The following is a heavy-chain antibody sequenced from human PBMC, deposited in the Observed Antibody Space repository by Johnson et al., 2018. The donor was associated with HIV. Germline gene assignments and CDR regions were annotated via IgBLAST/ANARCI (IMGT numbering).Heavy chain of an antibody. Sequence: QVQLVESGGGVVQPGTSLRLSCAASGFTFSSYGIHWVRQAPGTGLEWVAFIWHDGRDVYYADSVTGRFTVSRDNSKNAVYLQTNSLGAGDTAVYYCARAYCGGDCYWVTSDAFDSWGQGTMVTVSS. V-gene: IGHV3-33*01. CDR2: IWHDGRDV. CDR3: ARAYCGGDCYWVTSDAFDS. CDR1: GFTFSSYG. D-gene: IGHD2-21*01. J-gene: IGHJ3*02.